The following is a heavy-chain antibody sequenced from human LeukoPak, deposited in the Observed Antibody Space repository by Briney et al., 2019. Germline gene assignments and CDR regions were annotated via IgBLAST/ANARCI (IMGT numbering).Heavy chain of an antibody. CDR3: ARDEPDYDSSGYYPAWDY. Sequence: ASVKVSCKASGYTFTGYYMHWVRQAPGQGLEWMGWINPNSGGTNYAQKLQGRVTMTTDTSTSTAYMELRSLRSDDTAVYYCARDEPDYDSSGYYPAWDYWGQGTLVTVPS. CDR1: GYTFTGYY. J-gene: IGHJ4*02. CDR2: INPNSGGT. V-gene: IGHV1-2*02. D-gene: IGHD3-22*01.